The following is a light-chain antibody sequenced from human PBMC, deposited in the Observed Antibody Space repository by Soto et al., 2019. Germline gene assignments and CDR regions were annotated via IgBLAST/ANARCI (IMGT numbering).Light chain of an antibody. CDR2: GAS. V-gene: IGKV3-15*01. Sequence: IVMTQSPATLSVSPGATATLSCRASQYVSNKVAWYQQKPGQAPSLLILGASTRATGVPARFSGSGSGTEFTLSISSLQSEDFAVYYCKQYKEWPPFTFGQGTRLEI. CDR3: KQYKEWPPFT. CDR1: QYVSNK. J-gene: IGKJ5*01.